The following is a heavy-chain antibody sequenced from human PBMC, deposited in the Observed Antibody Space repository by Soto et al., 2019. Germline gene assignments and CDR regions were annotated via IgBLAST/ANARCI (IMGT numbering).Heavy chain of an antibody. CDR2: LIFDRWNT. Sequence: GSSGKASCRYSGRRCGDSALGSVVQARGQSIDWLGRLIFDRWNTKSAEKFTERVSMSWDTSTSTAFMELKILSYEDQAVYYCAKGGQRLKLQPYYFDYWGQGFLVTVNS. CDR1: GRRCGDSA. J-gene: IGHJ4*02. CDR3: AKGGQRLKLQPYYFDY. V-gene: IGHV1-58*01. D-gene: IGHD4-4*01.